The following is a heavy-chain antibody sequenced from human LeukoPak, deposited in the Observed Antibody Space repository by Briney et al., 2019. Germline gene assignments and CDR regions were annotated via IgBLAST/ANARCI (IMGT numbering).Heavy chain of an antibody. V-gene: IGHV4-59*01. CDR1: GGSFSSSY. CDR2: IYYSRST. CDR3: ARAGVDCSGGSCRTHNWFDP. J-gene: IGHJ5*02. Sequence: SETLSLTCTVPGGSFSSSYWSWIRKPPGKGLEWIGYIYYSRSTNYNPSLKSRVTISVDASKNQFSLKLSSVTAADTAVYYCARAGVDCSGGSCRTHNWFDPWGQGTLVTVSS. D-gene: IGHD2-15*01.